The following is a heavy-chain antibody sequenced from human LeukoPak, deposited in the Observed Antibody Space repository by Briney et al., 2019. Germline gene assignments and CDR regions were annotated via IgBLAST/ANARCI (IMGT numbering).Heavy chain of an antibody. CDR2: IYYSGST. CDR1: GGSISSYY. D-gene: IGHD2-2*01. CDR3: AAGDCSSTSCYGWEVFDY. Sequence: SETLSLACTVSGGSISSYYWSWIRQPPGRGLEWIGYIYYSGSTNYNPSLKSRVTISVDTSKNQFSLKLNSVTAADTAVYYCAAGDCSSTSCYGWEVFDYWGQGTLVTVSS. J-gene: IGHJ4*02. V-gene: IGHV4-59*01.